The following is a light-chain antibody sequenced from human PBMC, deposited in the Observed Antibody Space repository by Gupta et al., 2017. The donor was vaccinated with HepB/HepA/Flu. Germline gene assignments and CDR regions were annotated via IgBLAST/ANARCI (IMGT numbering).Light chain of an antibody. CDR1: QSVLYSSNNKNY. Sequence: DIEVPLSLVPLAVSLGERATINCKSSQSVLYSSNNKNYLAWYQQKPGQPPKLLIYWASTRESGVPDRFSGSGSGTDFTLTISSLQAEDVAVYYCQQYYSTLLTFGGGTKVEIK. CDR3: QQYYSTLLT. CDR2: WAS. V-gene: IGKV4-1*01. J-gene: IGKJ4*01.